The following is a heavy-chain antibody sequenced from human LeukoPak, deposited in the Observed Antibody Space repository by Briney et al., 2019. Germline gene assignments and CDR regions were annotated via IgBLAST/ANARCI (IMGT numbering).Heavy chain of an antibody. CDR3: ARDLKDGSGSYFY. CDR2: IIPILGIA. J-gene: IGHJ4*02. Sequence: GASVKVSCKASGGTFSSYAISWVRQAPGQGLEWMGRIIPILGIANYAQKFQGRVTMTTDTSTSAADMELRSLRSDDTAVYYCARDLKDGSGSYFYWGQGTLVTVSS. CDR1: GGTFSSYA. V-gene: IGHV1-69*04. D-gene: IGHD3-10*01.